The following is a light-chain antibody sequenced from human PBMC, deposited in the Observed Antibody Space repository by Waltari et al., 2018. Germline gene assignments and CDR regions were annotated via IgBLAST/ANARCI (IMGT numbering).Light chain of an antibody. V-gene: IGKV2-29*02. CDR2: EVS. J-gene: IGKJ2*01. CDR3: MQGIHFPYT. CDR1: QSLLLSDGKTH. Sequence: PASISCESGQSLLLSDGKTHLFWHLQKPGQSPQLLMFEVSRRVSGVPDRFSGSGSGTTFTLKISRVEAEDVGVYYCMQGIHFPYTFGQGTKLEIK.